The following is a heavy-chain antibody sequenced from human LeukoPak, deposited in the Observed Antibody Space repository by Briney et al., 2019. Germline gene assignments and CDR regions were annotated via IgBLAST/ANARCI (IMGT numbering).Heavy chain of an antibody. Sequence: ASVKVSCKASGYTFTSYGISWVRQAPGQGLEGMGWISAYNGNTNYAQKLQGRVTMTTDTSTSTAYMELRSLRSDDTAVYYCARSDCSGGSCYWFDPWGQGTLVTVSS. J-gene: IGHJ5*02. CDR3: ARSDCSGGSCYWFDP. CDR2: ISAYNGNT. CDR1: GYTFTSYG. D-gene: IGHD2-15*01. V-gene: IGHV1-18*01.